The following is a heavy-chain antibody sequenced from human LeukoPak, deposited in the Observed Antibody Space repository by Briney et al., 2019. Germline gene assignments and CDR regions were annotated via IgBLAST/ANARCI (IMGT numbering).Heavy chain of an antibody. CDR2: IIPIFGTA. J-gene: IGHJ6*03. CDR1: GYTFTSYG. D-gene: IGHD4-17*01. V-gene: IGHV1-69*13. Sequence: SVKVSCKASGYTFTSYGISWVRQAPGQGLEWMGGIIPIFGTANYAQKFQGRVTITADESTSTAYMELSSLRSEDTAVYYCARGDSTVKGYYYYMDVWGKGTTVTISS. CDR3: ARGDSTVKGYYYYMDV.